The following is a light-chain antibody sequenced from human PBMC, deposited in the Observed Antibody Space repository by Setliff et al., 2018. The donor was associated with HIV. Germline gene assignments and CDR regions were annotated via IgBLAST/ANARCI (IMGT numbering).Light chain of an antibody. Sequence: QSALTQPASVSGSPGQSITISCTGTSSDVGGSNYVSWYQHHPGKAPKVIIYEVSERPSGVSSRFFGSQSGDTSSLTILGLRAEDEADYYCCSYITSNYSYVFGTGTKVTVL. CDR2: EVS. CDR3: CSYITSNYSYV. V-gene: IGLV2-14*01. CDR1: SSDVGGSNY. J-gene: IGLJ1*01.